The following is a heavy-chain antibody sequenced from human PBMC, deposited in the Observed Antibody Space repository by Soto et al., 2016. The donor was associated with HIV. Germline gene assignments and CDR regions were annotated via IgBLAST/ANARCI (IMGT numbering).Heavy chain of an antibody. CDR3: AKAVERGIAAAGPYYFDY. D-gene: IGHD6-13*01. J-gene: IGHJ4*02. CDR2: ISWNSGSI. CDR1: GFTFDDYA. Sequence: EVQLVESGGGLVQPGRSLRLSCAASGFTFDDYAMHWVRQAPGKGLEWVSGISWNSGSIGYADSVKGRFTISRDNAKNSLYLQMNSLRAEDMALYYCAKAVERGIAAAGPYYFDYWGQGTLVTVSS. V-gene: IGHV3-9*03.